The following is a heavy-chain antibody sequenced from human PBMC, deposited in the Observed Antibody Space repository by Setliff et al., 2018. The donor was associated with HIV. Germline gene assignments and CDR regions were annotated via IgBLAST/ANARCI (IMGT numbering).Heavy chain of an antibody. CDR1: GYTFSNYA. D-gene: IGHD1-1*01. V-gene: IGHV1-18*01. CDR2: ISAYNGYT. CDR3: ARGSNPTGNYDFYFLDV. J-gene: IGHJ6*03. Sequence: ASVKVSCKASGYTFSNYAITWVRQAPGQGLEWMGWISAYNGYTNYAQKLQGRVTMTTDTSTSTAYMELSGLRSEDTAVYYCARGSNPTGNYDFYFLDVWGKGTTVTVSS.